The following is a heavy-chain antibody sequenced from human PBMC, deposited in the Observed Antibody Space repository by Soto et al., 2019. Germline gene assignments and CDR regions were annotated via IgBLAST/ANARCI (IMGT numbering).Heavy chain of an antibody. D-gene: IGHD6-6*01. Sequence: SETLSLTCTVSGGSISSYYWSWIRQLPGEGLEWIGYIYYSGSTNYNPSLKSRVTISVDTSKNQFSLKLSSVTAADTAVYYCAARKWSIAARSHSRYYYYGMDVWGQGTTVTVSS. CDR1: GGSISSYY. J-gene: IGHJ6*02. V-gene: IGHV4-59*01. CDR3: AARKWSIAARSHSRYYYYGMDV. CDR2: IYYSGST.